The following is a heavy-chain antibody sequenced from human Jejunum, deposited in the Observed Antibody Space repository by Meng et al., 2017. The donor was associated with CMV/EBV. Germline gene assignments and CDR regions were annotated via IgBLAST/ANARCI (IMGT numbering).Heavy chain of an antibody. Sequence: CEASGFSCSIYSMNWVRQGAGKGLEWVSYISSGSSSMFYAGSVRGRFTISRDNAKNSLYLQMNTLRAEDTAVYYCARGDYDFWGGYWGQGTLVTVSS. D-gene: IGHD3-3*01. CDR3: ARGDYDFWGGY. V-gene: IGHV3-48*04. J-gene: IGHJ4*02. CDR1: GFSCSIYS. CDR2: ISSGSSSM.